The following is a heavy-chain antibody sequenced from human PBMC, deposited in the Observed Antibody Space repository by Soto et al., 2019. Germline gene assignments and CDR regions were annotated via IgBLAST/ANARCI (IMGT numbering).Heavy chain of an antibody. V-gene: IGHV4-34*01. CDR1: GGSFSGYY. CDR3: ARGRIAVAGRDFDY. D-gene: IGHD6-19*01. Sequence: SSETLSLTCAVYGGSFSGYYWSWIRQPPGKGLEWIGEINHSGSTNYNPSLKSRVTISVDTSKNQFSLKLSSVTAADTAVYYCARGRIAVAGRDFDYWGQGTLVTVSS. CDR2: INHSGST. J-gene: IGHJ4*02.